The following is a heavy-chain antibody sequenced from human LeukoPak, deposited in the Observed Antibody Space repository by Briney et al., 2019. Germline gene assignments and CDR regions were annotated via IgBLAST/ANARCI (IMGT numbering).Heavy chain of an antibody. Sequence: ASVKVSCKASGYTFTSYDINWVRQATGQGLEWMGWMNPNSGNTGYAQKFQGRVTMTRNTSISTAYMELSSLRSDDTAVYYCAREGYCSSTSCYRLYYYYYMDVWGKGTTVTVSS. J-gene: IGHJ6*03. CDR2: MNPNSGNT. CDR3: AREGYCSSTSCYRLYYYYYMDV. V-gene: IGHV1-8*01. CDR1: GYTFTSYD. D-gene: IGHD2-2*01.